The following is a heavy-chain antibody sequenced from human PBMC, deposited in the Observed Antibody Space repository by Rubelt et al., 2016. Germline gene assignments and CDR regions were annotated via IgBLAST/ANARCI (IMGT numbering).Heavy chain of an antibody. Sequence: GLQWVASITSSSTFIYYSDSMEGRFIISRDNAKNSLYLQMHSLRAEDTAVYYCAREGASSFGYYYYYIDIWGNGTTVTVSS. CDR2: ITSSSTFI. D-gene: IGHD2-2*01. V-gene: IGHV3-21*01. J-gene: IGHJ6*03. CDR3: AREGASSFGYYYYYIDI.